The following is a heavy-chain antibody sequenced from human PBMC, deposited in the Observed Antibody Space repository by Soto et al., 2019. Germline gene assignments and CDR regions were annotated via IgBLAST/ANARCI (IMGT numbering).Heavy chain of an antibody. CDR1: GDSVSSNSAA. V-gene: IGHV6-1*01. Sequence: PSQTLSLTCAISGDSVSSNSAAWNWIRQSPSRGLEWLGRTYYRSKWYNDYAVSVKSRITINPDTSKNQFSLQLNSVTPEDTAVYYCARVVHDYVWASYRDYYYGMDVWGQGTTVTVSS. J-gene: IGHJ6*02. CDR2: TYYRSKWYN. D-gene: IGHD3-16*02. CDR3: ARVVHDYVWASYRDYYYGMDV.